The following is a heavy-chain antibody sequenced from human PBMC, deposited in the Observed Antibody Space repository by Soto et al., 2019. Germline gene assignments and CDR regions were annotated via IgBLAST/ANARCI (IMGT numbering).Heavy chain of an antibody. V-gene: IGHV3-33*01. CDR3: ARGMEQWLVQLVGYYGMDV. D-gene: IGHD6-19*01. CDR2: IWYDGSNK. CDR1: GFTFSSYG. J-gene: IGHJ6*02. Sequence: PGGSLRLSCAASGFTFSSYGMHWVRQAPGKGLEWVAVIWYDGSNKYYADSVKGRFTISRDNSKNTLYLQMNSLRAEDTAVYYCARGMEQWLVQLVGYYGMDVWGQGTTVTVSS.